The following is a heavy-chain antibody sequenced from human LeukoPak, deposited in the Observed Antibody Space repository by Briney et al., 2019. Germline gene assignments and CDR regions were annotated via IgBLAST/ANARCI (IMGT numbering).Heavy chain of an antibody. CDR2: IYSGGST. V-gene: IGHV3-53*05. CDR3: AKDIGYYGPGSYYNAYFDY. CDR1: GFTVSSNY. D-gene: IGHD3-10*01. J-gene: IGHJ4*02. Sequence: GGSLRLSCAASGFTVSSNYMSWVRQAPGKGLEWVSVIYSGGSTYYADSVKGRFTISRDNAKNSLYLQMNSLRAEDTALYYCAKDIGYYGPGSYYNAYFDYWGQGTLVTVSS.